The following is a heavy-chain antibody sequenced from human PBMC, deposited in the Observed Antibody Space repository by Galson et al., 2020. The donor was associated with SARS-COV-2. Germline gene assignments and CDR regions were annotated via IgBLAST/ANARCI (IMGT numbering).Heavy chain of an antibody. CDR3: ARGSSIAARPWGSTRHYYYYYMDV. V-gene: IGHV3-13*01. CDR2: IGTAGDT. Sequence: GGSLRLSCAASGFTYSSDDMHWVRQATGKGLEWVSAIGTAGDTYYPGSVKGRFTISRENAKNSLYLQMNSLRAGDTAVYYCARGSSIAARPWGSTRHYYYYYMDVWGKGTTVTVSS. D-gene: IGHD6-6*01. CDR1: GFTYSSDD. J-gene: IGHJ6*03.